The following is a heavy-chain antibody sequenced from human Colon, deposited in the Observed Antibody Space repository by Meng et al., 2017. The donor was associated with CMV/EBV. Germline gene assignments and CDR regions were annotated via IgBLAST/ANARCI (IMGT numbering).Heavy chain of an antibody. D-gene: IGHD3-3*01. CDR2: ASYTGGTI. V-gene: IGHV3-23*01. Sequence: GGSLRLSCVASGFDFGYEAMSWVRQRPGKGLEWVSVASYTGGTIYYADSVKGRFTISRDNSKNTVYLQMSGLRDDDTAMYYCANSHVSRFLEWLWHDWGQGTLVTVSS. CDR3: ANSHVSRFLEWLWHD. J-gene: IGHJ4*02. CDR1: GFDFGYEA.